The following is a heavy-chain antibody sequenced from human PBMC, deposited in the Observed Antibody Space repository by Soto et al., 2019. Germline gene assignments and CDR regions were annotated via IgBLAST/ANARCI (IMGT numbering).Heavy chain of an antibody. CDR2: INSDGSST. CDR3: ATSIAAAGTHYYGMDV. V-gene: IGHV3-74*01. CDR1: GFTFSSYW. J-gene: IGHJ6*02. Sequence: EVQLVASGGGLVQPGGSLRLSCAASGFTFSSYWMHWVRQAPGKGLVWVSRINSDGSSTSYADSVKGRFTISRDNGKNTLYLQMNSLRAEDTAVYYCATSIAAAGTHYYGMDVWGQGTTVTVSS. D-gene: IGHD6-13*01.